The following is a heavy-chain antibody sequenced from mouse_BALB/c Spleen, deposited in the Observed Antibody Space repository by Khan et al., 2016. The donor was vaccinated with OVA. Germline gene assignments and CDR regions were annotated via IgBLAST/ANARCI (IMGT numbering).Heavy chain of an antibody. CDR2: IYPGTDNT. CDR1: GYIFTSYW. V-gene: IGHV1-76*01. D-gene: IGHD3-2*02. Sequence: QVQLKQSGAELVRPGASVKLSCKTSGYIFTSYWIHWVKQRSGQGLEWIARIYPGTDNTYYNETLKDKVTLTADNSSSTPYMQLSSLKSEDAAVYFCGREEALYYFDYWGQGTTLTVSS. CDR3: GREEALYYFDY. J-gene: IGHJ2*01.